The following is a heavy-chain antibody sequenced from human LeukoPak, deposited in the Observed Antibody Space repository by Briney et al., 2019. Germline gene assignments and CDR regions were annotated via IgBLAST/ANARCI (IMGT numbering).Heavy chain of an antibody. J-gene: IGHJ4*02. CDR3: AKAPTFYYGSGSYEAEFDY. CDR2: ISSNGGNI. V-gene: IGHV3-64*01. CDR1: GFTFSSYA. D-gene: IGHD3-10*01. Sequence: GGSLRLSCAASGFTFSSYAMHWVRQAPGKGLEYVSVISSNGGNIYYANSVKGRFTISRDNSKNTLYLQMNSLRAEDTALYYCAKAPTFYYGSGSYEAEFDYWGQGTLVTVSS.